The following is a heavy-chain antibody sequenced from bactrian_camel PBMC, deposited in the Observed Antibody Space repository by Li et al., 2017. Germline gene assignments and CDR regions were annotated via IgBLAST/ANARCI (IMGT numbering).Heavy chain of an antibody. CDR3: AAATVRSEGICFEYYSLTGLPQARSFAY. CDR1: GYRYDTYC. D-gene: IGHD2*01. CDR2: TDADGSR. Sequence: HVQLVESGGGSVQAGGSLRLSCAAPGYRYDTYCMGWFRERQGNEREGVAATDADGSRHYADSLKGRFTISEDNTNNRLYLDMHNLKPEDTGKYYCAAATVRSEGICFEYYSLTGLPQARSFAYWGHGTQVTVS. J-gene: IGHJ4*01. V-gene: IGHV3S55*01.